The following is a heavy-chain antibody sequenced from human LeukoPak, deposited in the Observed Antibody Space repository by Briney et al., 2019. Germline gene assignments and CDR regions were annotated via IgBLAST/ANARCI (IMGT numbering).Heavy chain of an antibody. CDR2: IHHNWNT. CDR3: ATDRGYYDTIGYTYNWFDP. V-gene: IGHV4-39*07. Sequence: SETLSLTCLVSGDSISTSSYYWGWIRQPPGKGLEWIASIHHNWNTYYNPSLKSRVIVSLDKSKNQFSLILRSVTAADTAVYYCATDRGYYDTIGYTYNWFDPWGPGTLVTVSS. CDR1: GDSISTSSYY. J-gene: IGHJ5*02. D-gene: IGHD3-22*01.